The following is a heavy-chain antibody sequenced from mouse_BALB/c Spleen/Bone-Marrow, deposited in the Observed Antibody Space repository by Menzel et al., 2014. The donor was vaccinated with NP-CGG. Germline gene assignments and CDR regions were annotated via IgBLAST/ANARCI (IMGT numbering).Heavy chain of an antibody. Sequence: EVQLQQSGAELVKPGASVKLSCTASGFNIXDTYMHWVKQRPEQGLEWIGGIDPANGNTKYDPKFQGKATITADTSSNTAYLQLSSLTSEDTAVYYCALLYGNYDYWGQGTTLTVSS. D-gene: IGHD2-10*02. CDR1: GFNIXDTY. CDR3: ALLYGNYDY. V-gene: IGHV14-3*02. J-gene: IGHJ2*01. CDR2: IDPANGNT.